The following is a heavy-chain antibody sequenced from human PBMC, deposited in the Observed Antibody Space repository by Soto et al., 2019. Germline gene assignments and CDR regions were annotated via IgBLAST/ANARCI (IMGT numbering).Heavy chain of an antibody. CDR1: CRTCRTHG. D-gene: IGHD3-10*01. CDR2: SSALNGYT. V-gene: IGHV1-18*01. CDR3: AFSFNITTDF. J-gene: IGHJ1*01. Sequence: DAVKSSGKADCRTCRTHGFTWVRQAPGQGLEWMGWSSALNGYTNYAQNFQGRLTITTDSSTSTAYMELRSLRSDDTAVYYCAFSFNITTDF.